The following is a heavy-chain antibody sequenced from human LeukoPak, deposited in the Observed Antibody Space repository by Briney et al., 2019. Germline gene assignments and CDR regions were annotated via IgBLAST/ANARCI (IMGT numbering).Heavy chain of an antibody. J-gene: IGHJ3*02. D-gene: IGHD2-2*01. V-gene: IGHV4-31*03. CDR3: ARYCSSTSCYRDAFDI. CDR1: GGPISSGGYY. CDR2: IYYSGNT. Sequence: PSETLSLTCTVSGGPISSGGYYWSWIRQHPGKGLEWIAYIYYSGNTYYNPSLKSRVTISVDTSKNQFSLKLSSVTAADTAVYYCARYCSSTSCYRDAFDIWGQGTMVTVSS.